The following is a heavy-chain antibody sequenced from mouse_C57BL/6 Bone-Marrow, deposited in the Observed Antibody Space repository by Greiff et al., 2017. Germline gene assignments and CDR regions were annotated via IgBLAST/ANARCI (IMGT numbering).Heavy chain of an antibody. Sequence: QVQLQQPGAELVKPGASVKLSCKASGYTFTSYWMQWVKQRPGQGLAWIGEFAPSDSYPNYNQKFKGKATLTVDTSSSTAYMQLSSLTSEDSAVYYCAREYDYDSAWFAYWGQGTLVTVSA. CDR1: GYTFTSYW. CDR3: AREYDYDSAWFAY. J-gene: IGHJ3*01. D-gene: IGHD2-4*01. V-gene: IGHV1-50*01. CDR2: FAPSDSYP.